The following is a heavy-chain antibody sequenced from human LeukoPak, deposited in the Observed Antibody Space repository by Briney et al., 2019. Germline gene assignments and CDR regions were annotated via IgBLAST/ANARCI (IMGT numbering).Heavy chain of an antibody. CDR2: ISGSGGNT. Sequence: GGSLGLSCAASGFTFSTYAMNWVRQAPGKGLEWVSIISGSGGNTFYADAVKGRFTISRDNSKNTLYLQMNNLRDEDTAVYYCAKDPPCSGGTCYGYFESWGQGTLVTVSS. J-gene: IGHJ4*02. CDR3: AKDPPCSGGTCYGYFES. V-gene: IGHV3-23*01. D-gene: IGHD2-15*01. CDR1: GFTFSTYA.